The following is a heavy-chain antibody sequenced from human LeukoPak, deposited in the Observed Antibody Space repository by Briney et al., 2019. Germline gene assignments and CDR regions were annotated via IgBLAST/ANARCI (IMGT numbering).Heavy chain of an antibody. J-gene: IGHJ4*02. CDR3: ARCGAAVTTHFSH. CDR2: ISASDGTT. V-gene: IGHV1-18*03. CDR1: GYSFSIYG. Sequence: GASVQVSCKASGYSFSIYGITWARQAPGQGLEYLGWISASDGTTNYAQKVQDRVTMTTDTSTSTAYLELRSLRSEDMAVYYCARCGAAVTTHFSHRGQGTLVTVSS. D-gene: IGHD4-17*01.